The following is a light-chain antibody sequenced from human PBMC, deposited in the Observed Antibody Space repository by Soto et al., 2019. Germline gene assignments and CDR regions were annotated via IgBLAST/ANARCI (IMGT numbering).Light chain of an antibody. V-gene: IGKV3-15*01. Sequence: ELVMTQSPFALSVAPGESAALSCTASQSVSRNFSWYQPRPGQAPKAIIYGTSTRATGVPARFSGSGSGIAFAFTIGRMQYEDFAVYYCEQYNKLRYTFGQGTRLEIK. CDR1: QSVSRN. J-gene: IGKJ2*01. CDR2: GTS. CDR3: EQYNKLRYT.